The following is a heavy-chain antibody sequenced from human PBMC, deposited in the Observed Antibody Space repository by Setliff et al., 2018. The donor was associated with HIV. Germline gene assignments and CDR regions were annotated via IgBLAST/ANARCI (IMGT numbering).Heavy chain of an antibody. CDR1: AFIFTTYG. J-gene: IGHJ4*02. Sequence: PGGSLRLSCEASAFIFTTYGMHWVRQAPGKGLEWIAFIRYDGNDKYYVASVEGRFTISRDNAKNSLYLQMNSLRAEDTAVYYCANMQWASNAWYSFDYWGQGALVTVSS. CDR3: ANMQWASNAWYSFDY. D-gene: IGHD6-19*01. V-gene: IGHV3-30*02. CDR2: IRYDGNDK.